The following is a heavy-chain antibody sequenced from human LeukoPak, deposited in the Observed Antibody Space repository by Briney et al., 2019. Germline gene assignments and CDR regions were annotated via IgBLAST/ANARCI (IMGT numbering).Heavy chain of an antibody. D-gene: IGHD2-2*01. CDR2: INHSGST. V-gene: IGHV4-34*01. CDR3: VIQYQLLSRYFDY. CDR1: GGSFSGYY. Sequence: SETLSLTCAVYGGSFSGYYWSWIRQPPGKGLEWIGEINHSGSTNYNPSLKSRVTISVDTSKNQFSLKLSSVTAADTAVYYCVIQYQLLSRYFDYWGQGTLVTVSS. J-gene: IGHJ4*02.